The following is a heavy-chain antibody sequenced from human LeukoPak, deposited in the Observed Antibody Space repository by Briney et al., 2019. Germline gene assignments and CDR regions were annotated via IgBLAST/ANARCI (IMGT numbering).Heavy chain of an antibody. J-gene: IGHJ4*02. Sequence: GASVTVSCTASGYPFTSYAIHWVRQAPGQGLEWMGCVSAGDGNTKSSQNFQGGVTITRDTSANTAYMELSSLRSEDTAVYYCARAPSSGWYYDSWGQGTLVTVSS. CDR1: GYPFTSYA. V-gene: IGHV1-3*01. D-gene: IGHD6-19*01. CDR2: VSAGDGNT. CDR3: ARAPSSGWYYDS.